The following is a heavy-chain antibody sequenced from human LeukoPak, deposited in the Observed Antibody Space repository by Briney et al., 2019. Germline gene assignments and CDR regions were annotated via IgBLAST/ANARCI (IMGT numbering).Heavy chain of an antibody. D-gene: IGHD2-2*01. CDR2: IKQDGSEK. CDR3: ARLGYQLLNNWFDP. J-gene: IGHJ5*02. V-gene: IGHV3-7*01. CDR1: GFTFSSYW. Sequence: PGGSLGLSCAASGFTFSSYWMSWVRQAPGKGLEWVANIKQDGSEKYYVDSVKGRFTISRDNAKNSLYLQMNSLRAEDTAVYYCARLGYQLLNNWFDPWGQGTLVTVSS.